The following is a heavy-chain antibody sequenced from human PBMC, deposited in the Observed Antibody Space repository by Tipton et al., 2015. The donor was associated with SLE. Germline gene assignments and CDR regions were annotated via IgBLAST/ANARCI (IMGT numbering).Heavy chain of an antibody. D-gene: IGHD4/OR15-4a*01. V-gene: IGHV3-23*01. CDR1: EFTFNNYA. CDR3: ARVSSGTNYAIES. J-gene: IGHJ4*02. Sequence: GSLRLSCAASEFTFNNYAMSWVRQAPGGGLEWVSTISNVDESRYYADSVKGRFTISRDNSKNTLFLQMNSLRAEDTAVYYCARVSSGTNYAIESWGQGTLVTVSS. CDR2: ISNVDESR.